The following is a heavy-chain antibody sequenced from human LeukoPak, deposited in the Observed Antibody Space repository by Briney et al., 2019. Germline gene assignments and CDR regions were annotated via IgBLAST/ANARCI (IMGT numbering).Heavy chain of an antibody. CDR1: GFTFSSYT. V-gene: IGHV3-23*01. Sequence: GGSLRLSCAASGFTFSSYTMSWVRQAPGKGLEWVSAISYRASNTYYADSVEGRFTISRDNSKNTLYLQMNSLRAEDAAIYYCAKAFAFVGANFFDYWGQGTLVTVSS. J-gene: IGHJ4*02. D-gene: IGHD1-26*01. CDR2: ISYRASNT. CDR3: AKAFAFVGANFFDY.